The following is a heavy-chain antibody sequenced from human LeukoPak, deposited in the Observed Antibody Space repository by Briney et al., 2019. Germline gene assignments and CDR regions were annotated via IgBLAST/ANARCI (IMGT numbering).Heavy chain of an antibody. D-gene: IGHD3-3*01. CDR2: IYYSGST. J-gene: IGHJ4*02. CDR3: ATDDFWSGYYAHY. CDR1: GGSISSSSYY. V-gene: IGHV4-39*01. Sequence: SETLPLTCTVSGGSISSSSYYWGWIRQPPGKGLEWIGSIYYSGSTYYNPSLKSRVTISVDTSKNQFSLKLSSVTAADTAVYYCATDDFWSGYYAHYWGQGTLVTVSS.